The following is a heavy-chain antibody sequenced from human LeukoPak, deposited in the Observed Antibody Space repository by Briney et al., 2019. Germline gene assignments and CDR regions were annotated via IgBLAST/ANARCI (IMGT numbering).Heavy chain of an antibody. D-gene: IGHD5-12*01. CDR1: GGTFSSYA. Sequence: SVKVSCKASGGTFSSYAISWVRQAPGQGLEWMGRIIPIFGIANYAQKVQGRVTITADKSTSTAYMELSSLRSEDTAVYYCAREGPIMAPSPMDYWGQGTLVTVSS. V-gene: IGHV1-69*04. J-gene: IGHJ4*02. CDR2: IIPIFGIA. CDR3: AREGPIMAPSPMDY.